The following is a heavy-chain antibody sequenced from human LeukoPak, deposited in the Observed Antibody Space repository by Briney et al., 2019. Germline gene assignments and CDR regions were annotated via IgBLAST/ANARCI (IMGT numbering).Heavy chain of an antibody. D-gene: IGHD3-22*01. CDR1: GXXXXXXS. CDR3: AKANYYDSSANFDY. V-gene: IGHV3-23*01. Sequence: GGCLRLSCAAXGXXXXXXSXXXXXXAXXXXLXXVXXIRAXAGSTYYPDSVQGRXSPSRDNSKHTLYLQMNTLRAEDTXVYYCAKANYYDSSANFDYWGQGTLVTVSS. CDR2: IRAXAGST. J-gene: IGHJ4*02.